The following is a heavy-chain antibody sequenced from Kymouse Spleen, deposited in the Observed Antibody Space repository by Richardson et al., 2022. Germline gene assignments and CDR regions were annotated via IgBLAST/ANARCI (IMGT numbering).Heavy chain of an antibody. J-gene: IGHJ4*02. V-gene: IGHV4-59*01. Sequence: QVQLQESGPGLVKPSETLSLTCTVSGGSISSYYWSWIRQPPGKGLEWIGYIYYSGSTNYNPSLKSRVTISVDTSKNQFSLKLSSVTAADTAVYYCARDRGDWN*FYFDYWGQGTLVTVSS. D-gene: IGHD1-7*01. CDR2: IYYSGST. CDR3: ARDRGDWN*FYFDY. CDR1: GGSISSYY.